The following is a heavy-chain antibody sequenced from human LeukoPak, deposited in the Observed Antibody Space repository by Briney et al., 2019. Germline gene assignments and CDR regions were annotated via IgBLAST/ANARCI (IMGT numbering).Heavy chain of an antibody. CDR2: ISAYNGNT. Sequence: ASVKVSCKASGYTFTSYGISWVRQAPGQGLEWMGWISAYNGNTNYAQKLQGRVTMTTDTSTSTAYMELRSLRSDDTAVYYCARDSRGGSYHFKGIDYWGQGTLVTVSS. J-gene: IGHJ4*02. V-gene: IGHV1-18*01. CDR1: GYTFTSYG. D-gene: IGHD1-26*01. CDR3: ARDSRGGSYHFKGIDY.